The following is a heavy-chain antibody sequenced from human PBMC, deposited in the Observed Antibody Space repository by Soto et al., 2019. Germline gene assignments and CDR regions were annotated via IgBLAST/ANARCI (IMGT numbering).Heavy chain of an antibody. CDR2: INGGNGGT. CDR1: GYTFTGYA. Sequence: ASVKVSCKASGYTFTGYAIHWVRQAPGQRLEWMGWINGGNGGTKYSQKFQGRVTITRDTSASTAYMELTSLGSEDTALYHCARGYCSSTSCQYYFDYWGQGTPVTVSS. J-gene: IGHJ4*02. CDR3: ARGYCSSTSCQYYFDY. D-gene: IGHD2-2*01. V-gene: IGHV1-3*01.